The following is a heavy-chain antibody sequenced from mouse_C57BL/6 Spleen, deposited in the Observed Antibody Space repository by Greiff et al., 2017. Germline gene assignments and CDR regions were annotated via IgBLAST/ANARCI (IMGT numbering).Heavy chain of an antibody. J-gene: IGHJ3*01. V-gene: IGHV1-52*01. D-gene: IGHD1-1*01. CDR3: ARGDGSTWLAY. CDR2: IDPSDSET. CDR1: GYTFTSYW. Sequence: QVQLQQPGAELVRPGSSVKLSCKASGYTFTSYWMHWVKQRPIQGLEWIGNIDPSDSETHYNQKFKDKATLTVDKSSSTDYMQLSSLTSEDSAVYYCARGDGSTWLAYWGQGTLVTVSA.